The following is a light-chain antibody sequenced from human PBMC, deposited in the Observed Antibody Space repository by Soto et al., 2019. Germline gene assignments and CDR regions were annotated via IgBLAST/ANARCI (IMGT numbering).Light chain of an antibody. Sequence: QSVLTQPPSASGTPGQRVTISCSGSSSNIGSNYVYWYQQLPGTAPQLLIYRNNQRPSVVPDRFSGSKSGTSASLAISGLRSEDEADYYCAAWDDSLSGVVFGGGTKLTVL. J-gene: IGLJ2*01. CDR3: AAWDDSLSGVV. CDR1: SSNIGSNY. CDR2: RNN. V-gene: IGLV1-47*01.